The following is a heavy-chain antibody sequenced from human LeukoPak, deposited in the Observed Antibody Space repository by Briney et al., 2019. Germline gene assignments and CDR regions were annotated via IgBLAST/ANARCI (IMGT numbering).Heavy chain of an antibody. D-gene: IGHD2-2*01. Sequence: GESLKISCKGSGYSFTNYWIAWVRQMPGKGLEWMGIIYPGDSDTRYSPSLQGQVTISADKSISTAFLRWSSLKASDSAIYYCARRYCSSTSCNPYFFDFWGQGTLVTVSS. CDR2: IYPGDSDT. J-gene: IGHJ4*02. V-gene: IGHV5-51*01. CDR1: GYSFTNYW. CDR3: ARRYCSSTSCNPYFFDF.